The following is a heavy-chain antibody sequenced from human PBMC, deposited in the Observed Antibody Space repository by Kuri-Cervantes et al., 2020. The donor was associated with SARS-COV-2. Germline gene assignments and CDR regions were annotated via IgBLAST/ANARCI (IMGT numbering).Heavy chain of an antibody. D-gene: IGHD3-10*01. CDR2: ISSSGNNM. Sequence: GGSLRLSCAASGFIFNDYCMGWIRQAPGKGLEWVSYISSSGNNMYYADSVKGRFTISRDDAKNSLHLQMNSLRAEDTAVYYCAKFSGPMARGVTFLGQFYYYYMDVWGKGTTVTVSS. V-gene: IGHV3-11*01. CDR1: GFIFNDYC. J-gene: IGHJ6*03. CDR3: AKFSGPMARGVTFLGQFYYYYMDV.